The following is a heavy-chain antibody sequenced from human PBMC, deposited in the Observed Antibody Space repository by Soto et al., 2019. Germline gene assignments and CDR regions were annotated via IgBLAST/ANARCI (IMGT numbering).Heavy chain of an antibody. J-gene: IGHJ4*02. CDR3: ARYGFTRMVRGVIR. CDR1: GGSISSGGYY. V-gene: IGHV4-31*03. D-gene: IGHD3-10*01. CDR2: IYYSGST. Sequence: SETLSLTCTVSGGSISSGGYYWSWIRQHPGKGLEWIGYIYYSGSTYYNPSLKSRVTISVDTSKNQFSLKLSSVTAADTAVYYCARYGFTRMVRGVIRWGQGTLVTVSS.